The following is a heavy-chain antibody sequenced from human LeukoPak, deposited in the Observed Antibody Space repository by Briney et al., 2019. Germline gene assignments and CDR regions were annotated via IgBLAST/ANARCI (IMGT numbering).Heavy chain of an antibody. CDR2: IIPIFGTA. CDR1: GGTFSSYA. Sequence: SVKISCKASGGTFSSYAISWVRQAPGQGLEWMGGIIPIFGTANYAQKFQGRVTITTDESTSTAYMELSSLRSEDTAVYYCARSPTDFWSGYRSEYYYYYYMDVWGKGTTVPVSS. V-gene: IGHV1-69*05. J-gene: IGHJ6*03. CDR3: ARSPTDFWSGYRSEYYYYYYMDV. D-gene: IGHD3-3*01.